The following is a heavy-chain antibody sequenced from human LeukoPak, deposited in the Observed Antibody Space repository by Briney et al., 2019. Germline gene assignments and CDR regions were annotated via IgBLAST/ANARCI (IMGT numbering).Heavy chain of an antibody. Sequence: ASVKVSRKASGYTFTSYGISWVRQAPGQGLEWMGWISAYNGNTNYAQKLQGRVTMTTDTSTSAAYMELRSLRSDDTAVYYCAGNSGSYFSPTYNWFDPWGQGTLVTVSS. V-gene: IGHV1-18*01. CDR1: GYTFTSYG. D-gene: IGHD1-26*01. CDR3: AGNSGSYFSPTYNWFDP. CDR2: ISAYNGNT. J-gene: IGHJ5*02.